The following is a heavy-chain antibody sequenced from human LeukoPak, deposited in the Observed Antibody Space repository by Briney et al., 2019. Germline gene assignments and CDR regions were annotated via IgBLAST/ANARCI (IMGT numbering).Heavy chain of an antibody. CDR1: GGSFSGYY. D-gene: IGHD4-23*01. J-gene: IGHJ4*02. CDR2: IYYSGST. Sequence: SETLSLTCAVYGGSFSGYYWSWIRQPPGKGLEWIGYIYYSGSTYYNPSLKSRVTISVDTSKNQFSLKLSSVTAADTAVYYCARGTTVEFFDYWGQGTLVTVSS. CDR3: ARGTTVEFFDY. V-gene: IGHV4-34*09.